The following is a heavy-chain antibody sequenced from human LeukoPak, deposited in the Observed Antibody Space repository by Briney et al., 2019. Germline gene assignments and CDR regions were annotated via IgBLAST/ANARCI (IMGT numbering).Heavy chain of an antibody. CDR2: INHSGST. Sequence: SETLSLTCAVYGGSFSGYYWSWIRQPPGKGLEWIGGINHSGSTNYNPSLKSRVTISVDTSKNQFSLKLSSVTAADTAVYYCARGYDYVWGSYPSYFDYWGQGTLVTVSS. D-gene: IGHD3-16*02. J-gene: IGHJ4*02. V-gene: IGHV4-34*01. CDR3: ARGYDYVWGSYPSYFDY. CDR1: GGSFSGYY.